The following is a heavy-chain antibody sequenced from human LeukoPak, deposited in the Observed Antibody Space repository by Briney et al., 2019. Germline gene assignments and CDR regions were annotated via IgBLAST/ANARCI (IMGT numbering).Heavy chain of an antibody. CDR2: IYYSGST. CDR1: GGSISSYY. CDR3: ARYGGYYYGMDV. D-gene: IGHD3-10*01. V-gene: IGHV4-59*08. J-gene: IGHJ6*02. Sequence: TSETLSLTCTVSGGSISSYYWSWIRQPPGKGLEWIGYIYYSGSTNYNPSLKSRVTISVDTSKNQFSLKLSSVTAADTAVYYCARYGGYYYGMDVWGQGTTVTVSS.